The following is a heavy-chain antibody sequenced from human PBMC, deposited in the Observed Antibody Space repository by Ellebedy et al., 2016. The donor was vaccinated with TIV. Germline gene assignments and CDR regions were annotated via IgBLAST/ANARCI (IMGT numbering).Heavy chain of an antibody. Sequence: MPSETLSLTCTASGASVSSYFWSWIRQSPGKGLEWIGYITPSGSTNYNPSLKSRLTMSRDPSKNSLSLHLASVTATDTAIYYCAKRVSGGASFDPWGQGTLVTVSS. J-gene: IGHJ5*02. V-gene: IGHV4-59*02. CDR3: AKRVSGGASFDP. D-gene: IGHD3-16*01. CDR2: ITPSGST. CDR1: GASVSSYF.